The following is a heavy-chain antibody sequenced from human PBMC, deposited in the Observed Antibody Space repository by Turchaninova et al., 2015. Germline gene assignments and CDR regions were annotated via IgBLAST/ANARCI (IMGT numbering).Heavy chain of an antibody. D-gene: IGHD2-15*01. Sequence: QVQLQLWGAGGLEPSETLPPTGGGVGGSLSGYSWRWLRQPPGKGLEWIGEINHSGSTDYNPSLKSRGTISVDTSKNQFSLKLSSVTAADTAVYYCARGYCSGGSCYRAIYYFDYWGQGTLVTVSS. CDR1: GGSLSGYS. V-gene: IGHV4-34*01. J-gene: IGHJ4*02. CDR3: ARGYCSGGSCYRAIYYFDY. CDR2: INHSGST.